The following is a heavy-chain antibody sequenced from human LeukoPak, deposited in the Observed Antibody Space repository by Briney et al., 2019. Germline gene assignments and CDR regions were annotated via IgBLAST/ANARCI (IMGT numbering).Heavy chain of an antibody. Sequence: PGGSLRLSCAASGFTFDDYAMHWVRQAPGKGLEWVSSINWNSGNIDYADSVKGRFTISRDNAKNSLYLQMNSLRAEDTALYYCARGELHSRFDYWGQGTLVTVSS. J-gene: IGHJ4*02. CDR3: ARGELHSRFDY. CDR1: GFTFDDYA. CDR2: INWNSGNI. D-gene: IGHD1-26*01. V-gene: IGHV3-9*01.